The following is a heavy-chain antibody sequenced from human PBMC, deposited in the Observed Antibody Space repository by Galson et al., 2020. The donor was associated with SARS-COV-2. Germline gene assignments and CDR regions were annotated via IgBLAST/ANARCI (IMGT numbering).Heavy chain of an antibody. CDR3: ARAPAPLYGDNYYYGMDV. Sequence: ETSETLSLTCSVSDGPMSSYYWSWIRQPPGKGLEWIGYISYSGSAKYNPSLRSRVTISVDLSKNQFSLKVTSVTAADTAVYYCARAPAPLYGDNYYYGMDVWGRGTTVTVSS. D-gene: IGHD4-17*01. CDR2: ISYSGSA. J-gene: IGHJ6*02. V-gene: IGHV4-59*01. CDR1: DGPMSSYY.